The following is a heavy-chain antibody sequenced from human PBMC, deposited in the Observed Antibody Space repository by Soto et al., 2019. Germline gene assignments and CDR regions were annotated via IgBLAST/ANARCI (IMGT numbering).Heavy chain of an antibody. Sequence: PGGSLRLSCAASGFTFSSYGMHWVRQAPGKGLEWVAVTSHDGSHKYHVDSVKGRFTISKDNSKNTLYLQMNSLRAEDTAVYYCAKVKAGYNYGLGTLDFWGQGTLVTVSS. CDR2: TSHDGSHK. V-gene: IGHV3-30*18. D-gene: IGHD5-18*01. CDR3: AKVKAGYNYGLGTLDF. J-gene: IGHJ4*02. CDR1: GFTFSSYG.